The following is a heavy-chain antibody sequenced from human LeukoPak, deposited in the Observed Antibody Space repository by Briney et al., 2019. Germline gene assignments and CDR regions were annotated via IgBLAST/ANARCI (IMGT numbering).Heavy chain of an antibody. J-gene: IGHJ4*02. CDR2: MYYSGSS. CDR1: GGSISSSSYY. Sequence: PSETLSLTCTVSGGSISSSSYYWGWIRQPPGKGLEWIGSMYYSGSSYYNPSLKSRVAISGDTSKNQFSLKLSSVTAADTAMYYCARVEPGSYYNPFDYWGQGTLVTVSS. CDR3: ARVEPGSYYNPFDY. V-gene: IGHV4-39*07. D-gene: IGHD3-10*01.